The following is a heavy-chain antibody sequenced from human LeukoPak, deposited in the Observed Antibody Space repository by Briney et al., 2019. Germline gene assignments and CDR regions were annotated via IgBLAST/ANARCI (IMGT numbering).Heavy chain of an antibody. CDR2: ISGSGGGT. V-gene: IGHV3-23*01. CDR3: ATAQISRAAAGPPLGGMDV. D-gene: IGHD6-13*01. Sequence: GGSLRLSCAASGFTFSSYAMSWVRQAPGKGLEWVSSISGSGGGTYYADSVKGRVTISRDNSKNTLYLQMNRLRAEDRAVYYYATAQISRAAAGPPLGGMDVWGQGTKVTVSS. CDR1: GFTFSSYA. J-gene: IGHJ6*02.